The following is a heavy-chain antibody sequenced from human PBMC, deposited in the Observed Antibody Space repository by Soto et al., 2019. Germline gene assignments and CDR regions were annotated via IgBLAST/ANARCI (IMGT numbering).Heavy chain of an antibody. Sequence: EVQLLESGGGLVQPGGSLRLSCAASGFTFSSYGMSWVRQAPGKGLEWVSGISGSGSSTYYADSVKGRFTISRDNSKNTLYVQMNSLRVEDTAVYYCAKGGRTPRLYDYIGTPYGMDVWGQGTTVTVSS. CDR1: GFTFSSYG. D-gene: IGHD3-16*01. V-gene: IGHV3-23*01. J-gene: IGHJ6*02. CDR2: ISGSGSST. CDR3: AKGGRTPRLYDYIGTPYGMDV.